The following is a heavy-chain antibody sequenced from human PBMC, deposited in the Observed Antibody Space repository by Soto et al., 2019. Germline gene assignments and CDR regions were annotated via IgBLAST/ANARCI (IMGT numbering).Heavy chain of an antibody. CDR2: IYSGGST. D-gene: IGHD2-15*01. Sequence: GGSLRLSCAASGFTVSSNYMSWVRQAPGKGLEWVSVIYSGGSTYYADSVKGRFTISRDNSKNTLYLQMNSLRAEDTAVYYCARGRRISQLLYYYYYMDVWGKGTTVTVSS. CDR3: ARGRRISQLLYYYYYMDV. V-gene: IGHV3-66*01. J-gene: IGHJ6*03. CDR1: GFTVSSNY.